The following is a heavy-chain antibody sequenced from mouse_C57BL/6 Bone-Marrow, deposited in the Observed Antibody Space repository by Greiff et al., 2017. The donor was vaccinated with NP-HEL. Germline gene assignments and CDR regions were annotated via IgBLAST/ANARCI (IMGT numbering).Heavy chain of an antibody. CDR3: ARGLLSATGDD. J-gene: IGHJ2*01. D-gene: IGHD2-12*01. V-gene: IGHV1-26*01. Sequence: VQLQQSGPELVKPGASVKISCKASGYTFTDYYMNWVKQSHGKSLEWIGDINPNNGGTSYNQKFKGKATLTVDKSSSTAYMELRSLTSEDSAVYYCARGLLSATGDDWGQGTTLTVSS. CDR2: INPNNGGT. CDR1: GYTFTDYY.